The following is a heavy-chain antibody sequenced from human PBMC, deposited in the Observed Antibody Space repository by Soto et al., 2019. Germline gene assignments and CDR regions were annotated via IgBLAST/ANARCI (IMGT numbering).Heavy chain of an antibody. J-gene: IGHJ6*01. CDR3: AREDIVVVPAAIGHYYYYGMDV. D-gene: IGHD2-2*02. CDR1: GFTFSSYW. V-gene: IGHV3-7*03. Sequence: EVQLVESGGGLVQPGGSLRLSCAASGFTFSSYWMSWVRQAPGKGLEWVANIKQDGSEKYYVDSVKGRFTISRDNAKNSLYLQMNSLRAEDTAVYYCAREDIVVVPAAIGHYYYYGMDVW. CDR2: IKQDGSEK.